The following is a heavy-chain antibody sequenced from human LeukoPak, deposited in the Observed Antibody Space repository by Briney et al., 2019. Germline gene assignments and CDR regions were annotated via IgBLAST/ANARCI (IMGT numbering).Heavy chain of an antibody. Sequence: SETLSLTCTVSGGSISSYYWSWIRQPPGKGLEWIGYIYYSGSTNYNPSLKSRVTISVDTSKNQFSLKLSSVTAADTAVYYCTGATTVARSYFDYWGQGTLVTVSS. CDR3: TGATTVARSYFDY. J-gene: IGHJ4*02. V-gene: IGHV4-59*01. D-gene: IGHD6-19*01. CDR2: IYYSGST. CDR1: GGSISSYY.